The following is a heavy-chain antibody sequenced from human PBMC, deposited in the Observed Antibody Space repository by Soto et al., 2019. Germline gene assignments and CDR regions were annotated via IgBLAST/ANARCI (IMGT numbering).Heavy chain of an antibody. D-gene: IGHD6-19*01. V-gene: IGHV1-46*01. CDR1: GYTFTSYS. CDR2: INPSGGST. CDR3: ARVVSSGWYGY. J-gene: IGHJ4*02. Sequence: ASVKVSCKASGYTFTSYSIHWVRQAPGQGLEWMGIINPSGGSTSYAQKFQGRVTMTRDTSTSTVYMELSSLRSEDTAVYYCARVVSSGWYGYWGQGTLVTVSS.